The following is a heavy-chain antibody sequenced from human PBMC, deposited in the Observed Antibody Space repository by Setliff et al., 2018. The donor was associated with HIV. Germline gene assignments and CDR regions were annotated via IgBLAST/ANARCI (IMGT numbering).Heavy chain of an antibody. D-gene: IGHD3-22*01. CDR2: IHYNEKT. CDR3: ARVAYDFSTIYYYENWFDP. Sequence: PSETLSLTCTVSGGSASNSRYYWAWIRQPPGKGLEYIGSIHYNEKTYYNPSLKSRVTISIDTSKNQFSLNLTSVTAADTAVYFCARVAYDFSTIYYYENWFDPWGQGILVTVSS. V-gene: IGHV4-39*01. J-gene: IGHJ5*02. CDR1: GGSASNSRYY.